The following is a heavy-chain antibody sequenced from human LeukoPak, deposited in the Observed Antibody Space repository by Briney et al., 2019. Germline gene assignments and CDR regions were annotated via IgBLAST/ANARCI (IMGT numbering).Heavy chain of an antibody. CDR1: GFSFSSYE. V-gene: IGHV3-48*03. D-gene: IGHD5-12*01. CDR2: ISETRSSM. CDR3: AREYIGSDYFDY. Sequence: PGGSLRLSCAASGFSFSSYEMNCVRQAPEKGLEWVAYISETRSSMNYADSVKGRFTISRDNAKNSLYLQMNSLRAEDTAVYYCAREYIGSDYFDYWGQGTLVTVSS. J-gene: IGHJ4*02.